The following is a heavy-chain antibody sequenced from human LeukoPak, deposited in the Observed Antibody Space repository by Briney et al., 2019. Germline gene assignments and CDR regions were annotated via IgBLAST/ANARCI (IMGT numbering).Heavy chain of an antibody. J-gene: IGHJ4*02. D-gene: IGHD3-3*01. CDR3: ATSIRRITISS. CDR2: ISYNGSHQ. CDR1: GFTFSSYG. Sequence: PGGSLRLSCAASGFTFSSYGMHWVRQAPGKGLEWLTVISYNGSHQYYSDSVRGRFTISRDNSRNSVFLQINRLRPEDTAVYYCATSIRRITISSWGQGTLVTVSS. V-gene: IGHV3-30*19.